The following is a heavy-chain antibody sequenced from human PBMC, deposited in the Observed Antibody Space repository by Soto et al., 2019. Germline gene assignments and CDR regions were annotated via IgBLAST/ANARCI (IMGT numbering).Heavy chain of an antibody. D-gene: IGHD2-15*01. CDR1: GGSISSGDYY. J-gene: IGHJ3*02. CDR2: IYYSGST. V-gene: IGHV4-30-4*01. CDR3: ARGVVVDVPGAFDI. Sequence: SETLSLTCTVSGGSISSGDYYWSWIRQPPGTGLEWIGYIYYSGSTYYNPSLKSRVTISVDTSKNQFSLKLSSVTAADTAVYYCARGVVVDVPGAFDIWGQGTMVTVSS.